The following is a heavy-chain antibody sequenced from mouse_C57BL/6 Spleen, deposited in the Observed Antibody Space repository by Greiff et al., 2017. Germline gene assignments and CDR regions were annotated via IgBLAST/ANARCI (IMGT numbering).Heavy chain of an antibody. CDR2: IYPGDGAA. V-gene: IGHV1-82*01. CDR1: GYAFSSSW. J-gene: IGHJ3*01. Sequence: QVQLQQSGPELVKPGASVKISCKASGYAFSSSWMNWVKQRPGKGLEWIGGIYPGDGAANYNGKFKGKATVTAYKTSSRDYIQLSSLTSDDYAVYFCARGDYTTSFAYWGQGTPVTVSA. D-gene: IGHD2-12*01. CDR3: ARGDYTTSFAY.